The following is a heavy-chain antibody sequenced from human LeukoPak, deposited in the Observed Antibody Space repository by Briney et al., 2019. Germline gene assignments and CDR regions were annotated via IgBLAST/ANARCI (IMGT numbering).Heavy chain of an antibody. CDR3: ARDSCGGDCYSDY. CDR1: GGTFSSYA. J-gene: IGHJ4*02. CDR2: IIPIFGTA. V-gene: IGHV1-69*06. D-gene: IGHD2-21*02. Sequence: ASVKLSCKASGGTFSSYAISWVRQAPGQGLEWMGGIIPIFGTANYAQKFQGRVTITADKSTSTAYMELSSLRSEDTAVYYCARDSCGGDCYSDYWGQGTLVTVSS.